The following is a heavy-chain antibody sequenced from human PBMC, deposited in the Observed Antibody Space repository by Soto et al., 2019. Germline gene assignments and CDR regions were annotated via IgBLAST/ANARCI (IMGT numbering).Heavy chain of an antibody. CDR1: GGSVSSGSYY. CDR3: ARALLMYSNSPFDY. D-gene: IGHD4-4*01. V-gene: IGHV4-61*01. J-gene: IGHJ4*02. Sequence: SETLSLTCTVSGGSVSSGSYYWSWIRQPPGKGLEWIGYIYYSGSTNYNPSLKSRVTISVDTSKNQFSLKLSSVTAADTAVYYCARALLMYSNSPFDYWGQGTLVTVSS. CDR2: IYYSGST.